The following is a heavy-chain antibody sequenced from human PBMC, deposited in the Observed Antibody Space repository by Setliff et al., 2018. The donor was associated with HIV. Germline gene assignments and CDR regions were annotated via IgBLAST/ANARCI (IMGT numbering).Heavy chain of an antibody. CDR3: ARYGSNSAFDF. CDR1: GYRFTNYW. V-gene: IGHV5-51*01. D-gene: IGHD4-17*01. CDR2: IYPGDSDT. J-gene: IGHJ4*02. Sequence: PGESLKISCKGSGYRFTNYWIAWVRQMPGKGLEWMGIIYPGDSDTKYSPSFQGQVIISADKSISTAYLQWSSLQASDTAMYYCARYGSNSAFDFWGQGTLVTVSS.